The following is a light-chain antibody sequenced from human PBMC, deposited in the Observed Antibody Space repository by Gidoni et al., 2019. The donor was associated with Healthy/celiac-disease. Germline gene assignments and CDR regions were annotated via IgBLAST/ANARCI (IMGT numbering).Light chain of an antibody. V-gene: IGKV3-20*01. CDR1: QSFSSSY. J-gene: IGKJ4*01. Sequence: EIVLPQFPGTLSLSPGERATLSCRASQSFSSSYLAWYQQKPGQAPRLLIYGASSRATGLPDRFSGSGSGTDFTLTISRLEPEDFAVYYCQQYGSSSLTFGGGTKVEIK. CDR2: GAS. CDR3: QQYGSSSLT.